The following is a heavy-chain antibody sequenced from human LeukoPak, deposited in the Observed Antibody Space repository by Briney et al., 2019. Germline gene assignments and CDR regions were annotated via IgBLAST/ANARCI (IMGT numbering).Heavy chain of an antibody. Sequence: GGSLRLSCAASGFTFSSCTMTWVRRAPGKGLEWVSGISWNSGSIGYADSVKGRFTISRDNAKNSLYLQMDSLRAEDTALYYCAKGSGELLWSAFDIWGQGTMVTVSS. CDR1: GFTFSSCT. D-gene: IGHD1-26*01. CDR2: ISWNSGSI. CDR3: AKGSGELLWSAFDI. V-gene: IGHV3-9*01. J-gene: IGHJ3*02.